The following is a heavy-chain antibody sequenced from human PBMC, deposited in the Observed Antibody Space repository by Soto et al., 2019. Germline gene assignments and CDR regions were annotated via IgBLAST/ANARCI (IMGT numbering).Heavy chain of an antibody. CDR2: IYYSELT. J-gene: IGHJ4*02. V-gene: IGHV4-31*03. CDR1: GDSVSSFGSY. CDR3: AKAGDYGDHSFDR. D-gene: IGHD4-17*01. Sequence: SETLSLTCIVSGDSVSSFGSYWTWIRQRPGKGLEWIGYIYYSELTDYNPSLKSRVAISLDTSRNQFSLQLTSVTVADTAVYYCAKAGDYGDHSFDRWGQGTLVTVS.